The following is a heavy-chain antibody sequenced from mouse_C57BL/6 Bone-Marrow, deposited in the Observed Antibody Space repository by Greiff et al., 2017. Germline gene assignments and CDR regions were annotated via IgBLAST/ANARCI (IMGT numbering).Heavy chain of an antibody. Sequence: QVQLQQPGAELVKPGASVKLSCKASGYTFTSYWMQWVKQRPGQGLEWIGEIDPSDSYTNYNQKFKGKATLTVDTSSSTAYMQLSSLTSEDSAVYYCARDGDYGSRWYFDVWGTGTTVTVSS. CDR2: IDPSDSYT. J-gene: IGHJ1*03. CDR3: ARDGDYGSRWYFDV. V-gene: IGHV1-50*01. CDR1: GYTFTSYW. D-gene: IGHD1-1*01.